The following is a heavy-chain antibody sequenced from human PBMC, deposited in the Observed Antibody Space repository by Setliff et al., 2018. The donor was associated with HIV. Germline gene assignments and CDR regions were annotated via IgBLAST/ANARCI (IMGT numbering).Heavy chain of an antibody. CDR2: IYSTGDT. V-gene: IGHV4-4*07. CDR3: ARVRLTMIMMVDYFDQ. CDR1: GGSISDFY. Sequence: SETLSLTCSVSGGSISDFYWSWIRRPPGKGLEWVGHIYSTGDTNYNPSLKSRVTLSADTSKNQLSLSLTSVTAADTAVYYCARVRLTMIMMVDYFDQWGQGALVTV. J-gene: IGHJ4*02. D-gene: IGHD3-22*01.